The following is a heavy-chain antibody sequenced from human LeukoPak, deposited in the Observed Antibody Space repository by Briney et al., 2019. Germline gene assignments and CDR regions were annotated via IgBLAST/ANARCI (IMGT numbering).Heavy chain of an antibody. J-gene: IGHJ4*02. CDR2: ISIDGREK. D-gene: IGHD5-12*01. CDR3: ANPQSRGYDYLDY. Sequence: GGSLRLSCEVSGFTFRNYGMHWVRQAPGKGLEWVAVISIDGREKYYADSVKGRFTISRDNSKNTLYLQMSSLRGDDTAVYYCANPQSRGYDYLDYWGQGTLVTVSS. V-gene: IGHV3-30*18. CDR1: GFTFRNYG.